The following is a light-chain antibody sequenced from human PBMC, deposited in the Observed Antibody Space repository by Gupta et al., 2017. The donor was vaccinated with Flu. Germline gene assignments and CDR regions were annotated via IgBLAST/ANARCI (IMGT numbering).Light chain of an antibody. Sequence: EIVLTQSPGTLSLSPGERATLSCRASQSVSSSYLAWYQQKPGQAPRLLIYGASSRATGIPDRFSGSGSETDFTLTISRLEPEDFAVYYCQQYGSPFGQGTKVEIK. J-gene: IGKJ1*01. CDR3: QQYGSP. CDR1: QSVSSSY. V-gene: IGKV3-20*01. CDR2: GAS.